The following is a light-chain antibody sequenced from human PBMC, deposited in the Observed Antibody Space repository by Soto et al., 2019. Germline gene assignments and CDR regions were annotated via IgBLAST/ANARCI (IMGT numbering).Light chain of an antibody. CDR2: KAY. CDR3: QQYKSYRA. CDR1: QSISNW. Sequence: DIQMTQSPSTLSASVGDRVTITCRASQSISNWLAWHQQKPGEAPKLLIYKAYSLESGVPSRFSGSGSGTEFTITISSLQPDDFATYYCQQYKSYRAFGQGTKVEIK. J-gene: IGKJ1*01. V-gene: IGKV1-5*03.